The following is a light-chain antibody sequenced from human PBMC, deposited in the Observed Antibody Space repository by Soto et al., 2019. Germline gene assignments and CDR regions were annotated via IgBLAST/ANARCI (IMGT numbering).Light chain of an antibody. CDR1: QRARNY. CDR2: DTS. CDR3: EQRYNWPPT. J-gene: IGKJ5*01. Sequence: EIVMTQSPATLPVPPGERATLSCRPSQRARNYLGWYQQKPGQAPRLLIYDTSNRATDIPARLSGSGSGTDFTLTITSLEPEGFAVYYCEQRYNWPPTVGQAPRLEI. V-gene: IGKV3-11*01.